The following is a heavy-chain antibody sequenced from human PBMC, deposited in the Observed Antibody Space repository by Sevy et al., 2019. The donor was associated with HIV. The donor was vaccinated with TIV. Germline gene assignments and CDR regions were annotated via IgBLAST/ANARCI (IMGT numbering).Heavy chain of an antibody. D-gene: IGHD6-13*01. V-gene: IGHV3-30*18. CDR1: GFTFSSYG. Sequence: GGSLRLSCAASGFTFSSYGMHWVRQAPGKGLEWVAVISYDGSNKYYVDSVKGRFTISRDNSKNTLYLQMNSLRAEDTAVYYCAKEGAYSSSWMNYFDYWGQGTLVTVSS. CDR2: ISYDGSNK. CDR3: AKEGAYSSSWMNYFDY. J-gene: IGHJ4*02.